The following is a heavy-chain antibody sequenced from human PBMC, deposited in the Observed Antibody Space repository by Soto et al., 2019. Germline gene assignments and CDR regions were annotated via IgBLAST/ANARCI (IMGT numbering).Heavy chain of an antibody. V-gene: IGHV1-46*03. CDR2: INPSGGGT. J-gene: IGHJ4*02. CDR3: TRAVRGGDFDY. CDR1: GYTFTSYF. Sequence: ASVKVSCTASGYTFTSYFMHWVRQAPGQGLEWMGVINPSGGGTTYAQRFQGRVTMTRDTSTSTVYMDLSSLRSEDTAFYYCTRAVRGGDFDYWGQGTLVTVSS. D-gene: IGHD3-10*01.